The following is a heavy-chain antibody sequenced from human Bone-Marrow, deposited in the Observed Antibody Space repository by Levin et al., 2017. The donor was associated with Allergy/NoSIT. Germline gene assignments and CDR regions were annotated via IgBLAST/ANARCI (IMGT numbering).Heavy chain of an antibody. V-gene: IGHV1-8*01. CDR2: MNPNSGNT. D-gene: IGHD2-2*01. CDR3: ARVSLGCSSTSCYSGDD. CDR1: GYTFTSYD. J-gene: IGHJ4*02. Sequence: WASVKVSCKASGYTFTSYDINWVRQATGQGLEWMGWMNPNSGNTGYAQKFQGRVTMTRNTSISTAYMELSSLRSEDTAVYYCARVSLGCSSTSCYSGDDWGQGTLVTVSS.